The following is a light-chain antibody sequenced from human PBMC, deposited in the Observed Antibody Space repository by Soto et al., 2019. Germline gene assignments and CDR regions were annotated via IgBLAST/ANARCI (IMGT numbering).Light chain of an antibody. J-gene: IGKJ5*01. V-gene: IGKV3-20*01. Sequence: EIVLAQSPATLCLAPCGRATLAFSASQSVSSNLAWYQQKPGQAPRLLIYGASTRATGIPARFSGSGSGTDFTLTITRLEPEDFALYYCQQYGGSPITFGLGTRLEIK. CDR3: QQYGGSPIT. CDR2: GAS. CDR1: QSVSSN.